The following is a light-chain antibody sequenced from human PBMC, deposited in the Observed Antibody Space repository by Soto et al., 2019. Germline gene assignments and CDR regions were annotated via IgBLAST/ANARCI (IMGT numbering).Light chain of an antibody. CDR3: QQYGSSSWT. CDR1: QSVGSSY. CDR2: GAS. Sequence: EIVLTQSPGTLSLSPWERATLSCRASQSVGSSYLAWSQQKPGQAPRLLIYGASSRATGIPDRFSGSGSGTDYTLTISRLEPEDFAVYYCQQYGSSSWTFGQGTKVDIK. J-gene: IGKJ1*01. V-gene: IGKV3-20*01.